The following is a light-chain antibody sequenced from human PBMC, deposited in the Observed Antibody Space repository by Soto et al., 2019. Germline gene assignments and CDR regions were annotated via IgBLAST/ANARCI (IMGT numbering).Light chain of an antibody. CDR1: SSNIGSYNL. Sequence: QSALTQPASVSGSLGQSITISCIGTSSNIGSYNLVSWYQHQPGKAPKIMIFEGSKRPSGVSNRFSGSRSGNTASLPISGLQAEDEADYYCCPFAGAGTQYVFGTGTKLTVL. V-gene: IGLV2-23*01. CDR3: CPFAGAGTQYV. CDR2: EGS. J-gene: IGLJ1*01.